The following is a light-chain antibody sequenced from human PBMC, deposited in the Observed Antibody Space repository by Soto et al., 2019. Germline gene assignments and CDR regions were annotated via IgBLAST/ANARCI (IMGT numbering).Light chain of an antibody. CDR1: QSVGSN. J-gene: IGKJ2*01. Sequence: EVVMMQSPATLSVSPGEGATLSCRASQSVGSNLAWYQQKPGQAPRLLIYGASTRATTIPARFSGSGSGTDFTLTLSSLQSEDFAVYYCQQYNNWPPNTFGQGTKLEVK. V-gene: IGKV3-15*01. CDR3: QQYNNWPPNT. CDR2: GAS.